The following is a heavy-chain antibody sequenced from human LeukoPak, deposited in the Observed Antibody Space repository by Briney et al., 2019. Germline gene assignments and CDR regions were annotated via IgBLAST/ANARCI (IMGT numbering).Heavy chain of an antibody. CDR3: AKDLNVAAAGYYFDY. Sequence: PGGSLRLSCAASGFTFSNYGMHWVRQAPGKGLEWVAVIANDCRDKRYADSVKGRFTMSRDNSKNTVYLQMNSLRAEDTAVYSCAKDLNVAAAGYYFDYWGQGTLVTVSS. V-gene: IGHV3-30*18. CDR1: GFTFSNYG. D-gene: IGHD6-13*01. J-gene: IGHJ4*02. CDR2: IANDCRDK.